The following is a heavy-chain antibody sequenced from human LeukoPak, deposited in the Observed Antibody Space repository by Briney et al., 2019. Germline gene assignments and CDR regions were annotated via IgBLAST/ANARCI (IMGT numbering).Heavy chain of an antibody. CDR3: TSSGYYGGYPGY. CDR2: IRSKANSYAT. D-gene: IGHD3-22*01. J-gene: IGHJ4*02. V-gene: IGHV3-73*01. CDR1: GFTFSGSA. Sequence: PGGSLRLSCAASGFTFSGSALHWVRQASGKGLEWLGRIRSKANSYATAYAASVKGRFTISRDDSKNTAYLQMNSLKTGDTAIYYCTSSGYYGGYPGYWGQGTLVTVSS.